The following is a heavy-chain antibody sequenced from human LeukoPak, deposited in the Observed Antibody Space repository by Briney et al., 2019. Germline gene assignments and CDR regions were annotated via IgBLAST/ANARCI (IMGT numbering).Heavy chain of an antibody. D-gene: IGHD3-16*01. CDR1: GYTFTHYA. CDR3: ATRSASSYGGVFDF. Sequence: ASVKVSCTASGYTFTHYAMHWVRQAPGQGLEWMGWINTGNGNTKYSQKFQGRVTLTRDTSAKIAYMEVTSLRSEDTAVYYCATRSASSYGGVFDFWGQGSLVIVSS. J-gene: IGHJ4*02. V-gene: IGHV1-3*04. CDR2: INTGNGNT.